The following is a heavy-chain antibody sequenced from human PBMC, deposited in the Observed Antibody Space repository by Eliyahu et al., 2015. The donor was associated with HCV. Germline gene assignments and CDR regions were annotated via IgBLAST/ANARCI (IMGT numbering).Heavy chain of an antibody. J-gene: IGHJ4*02. CDR3: ARDSSSLYFDY. CDR2: ISYDGSNK. Sequence: PASGFTFSSYAMHWVRQAPGKGLEWVAVISYDGSNKYYADSVKGRFTISRDNSKNTLYLQMNSLRAEDTAVYYCARDSSSLYFDYWGQGTLVTVSS. V-gene: IGHV3-30*04. D-gene: IGHD6-6*01. CDR1: GFTFSSYA.